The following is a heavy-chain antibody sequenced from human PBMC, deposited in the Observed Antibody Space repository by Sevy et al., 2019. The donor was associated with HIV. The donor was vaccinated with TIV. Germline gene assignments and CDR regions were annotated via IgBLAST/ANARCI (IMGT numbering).Heavy chain of an antibody. CDR2: ISYDGNIR. J-gene: IGHJ5*02. CDR1: GLTFSSHA. V-gene: IGHV3-30-3*01. D-gene: IGHD3-22*01. CDR3: ARDLGYESSGYLPFFDP. Sequence: GGSLRLSCAASGLTFSSHAMHWVRQAPGKGLESVAVISYDGNIRYYGDSVKGRFTISRADSKNTLYLQMNSLRAEDTAVYYCARDLGYESSGYLPFFDPRGQGTLVTVSS.